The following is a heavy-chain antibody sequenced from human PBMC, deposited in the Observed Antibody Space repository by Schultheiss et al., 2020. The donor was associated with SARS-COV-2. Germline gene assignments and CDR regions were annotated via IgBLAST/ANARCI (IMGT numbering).Heavy chain of an antibody. J-gene: IGHJ3*02. CDR3: ARPVISYYYDSSGYSI. D-gene: IGHD3-22*01. CDR1: GFTFSNAW. V-gene: IGHV3-74*01. CDR2: INSDGSST. Sequence: GGSLRLSCAASGFTFSNAWMHWVRQAPGKGLVWVSRINSDGSSTSYADSVKGRFTISRDNAKNTLYLQMNSLRAEDTAVYYCARPVISYYYDSSGYSIWGQGTMVTVSS.